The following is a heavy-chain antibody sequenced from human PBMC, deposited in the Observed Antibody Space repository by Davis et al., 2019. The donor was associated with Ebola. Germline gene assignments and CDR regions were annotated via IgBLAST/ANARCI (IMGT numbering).Heavy chain of an antibody. CDR2: INEDGTEL. D-gene: IGHD4-11*01. CDR3: ARDRDYSRRFDY. J-gene: IGHJ4*02. Sequence: WGSLRLSCSVSGFSFSGYWMSWVRQAPGKGLEWVANINEDGTELYYVDSVKGRFTISRDNTKNSLFLQMNSLKVDDSAVYYCARDRDYSRRFDYWGQGTLVTVSS. V-gene: IGHV3-7*03. CDR1: GFSFSGYW.